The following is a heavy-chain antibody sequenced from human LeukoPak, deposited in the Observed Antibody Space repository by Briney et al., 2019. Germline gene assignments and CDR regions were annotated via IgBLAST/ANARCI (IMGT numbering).Heavy chain of an antibody. CDR2: IYLSGST. J-gene: IGHJ4*02. CDR3: ARHFVRSGRYWADY. CDR1: GYSISSGYY. Sequence: SETLSLTCAVSGYSISSGYYWGWIRQPPGKGLEWIGIIYLSGSTYYNPSLKSRVTISIDTSKNQFSLRVTSVTAADTAVYYCARHFVRSGRYWADYWGQGTLVTASS. D-gene: IGHD1-26*01. V-gene: IGHV4-38-2*01.